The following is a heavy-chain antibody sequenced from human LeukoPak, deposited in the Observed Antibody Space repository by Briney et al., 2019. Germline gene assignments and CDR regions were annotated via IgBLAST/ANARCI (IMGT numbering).Heavy chain of an antibody. CDR1: GGSISSYY. V-gene: IGHV4-4*07. Sequence: SETLSLTCTVSGGSISSYYWSWIRQPAGKGLEWIGRIYTSGSTNYNPSLKSRVTMSVDTSKNQFSLKLSSVTAADTAVYYCARGRAYCSGGSCSSGTFDYWGQGTLVTVSS. J-gene: IGHJ4*02. D-gene: IGHD2-15*01. CDR2: IYTSGST. CDR3: ARGRAYCSGGSCSSGTFDY.